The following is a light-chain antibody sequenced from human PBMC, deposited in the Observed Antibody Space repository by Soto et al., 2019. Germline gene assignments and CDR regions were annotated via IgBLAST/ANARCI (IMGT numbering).Light chain of an antibody. Sequence: EIVMTQSPATLSVSPGERATLSCRASQSVSSNLAWYQQKPGQAPRLLIYGASTRATGIPARFSGSGSGTEFTLTISSLQSEDLAVYYCQQYNNWPGTFGQVTKV. J-gene: IGKJ1*01. V-gene: IGKV3-15*01. CDR1: QSVSSN. CDR3: QQYNNWPGT. CDR2: GAS.